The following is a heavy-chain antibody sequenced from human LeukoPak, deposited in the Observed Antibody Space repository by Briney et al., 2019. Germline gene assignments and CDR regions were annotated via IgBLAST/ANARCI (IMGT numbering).Heavy chain of an antibody. Sequence: GGSLRLSCAASGFTFDDYAMHWVRQAPGKGLEWVSGISWNSGSIGNEDSVKGRFTISRDNAKNSLYLQMNSLRAEDTALYYCAKGSYYDSSGPRHAFDIWGQGTMVTVSS. V-gene: IGHV3-9*01. CDR3: AKGSYYDSSGPRHAFDI. CDR1: GFTFDDYA. D-gene: IGHD3-22*01. CDR2: ISWNSGSI. J-gene: IGHJ3*02.